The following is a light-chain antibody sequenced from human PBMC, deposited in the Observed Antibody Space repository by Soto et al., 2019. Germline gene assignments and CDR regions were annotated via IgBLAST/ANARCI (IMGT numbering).Light chain of an antibody. Sequence: DIQMTQSPSSLSTSVGDRVTISCRASQGISNFLAWYRQKPGKVPKLLIHAASTLQSGVPSRFSGSGSGTDFTLTISSLQPEDVATYYCQNYHSAPWTFGQGTKVEVK. CDR3: QNYHSAPWT. CDR1: QGISNF. J-gene: IGKJ1*01. V-gene: IGKV1-27*01. CDR2: AAS.